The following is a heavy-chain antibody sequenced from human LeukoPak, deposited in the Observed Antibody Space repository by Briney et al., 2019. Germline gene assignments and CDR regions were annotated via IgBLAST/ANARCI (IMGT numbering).Heavy chain of an antibody. D-gene: IGHD3-16*01. V-gene: IGHV1-2*02. CDR2: INPNSGGT. CDR1: GYTFTGYY. CDR3: AGSLGNYYYYYMDV. J-gene: IGHJ6*03. Sequence: ASVTVSCKASGYTFTGYYMHWVRQAPGQGLEWMGWINPNSGGTNYAQKFQGRVTMTRDTSISTAYMELSRLRSDDTAVYYCAGSLGNYYYYYMDVWGKGTTVTVSS.